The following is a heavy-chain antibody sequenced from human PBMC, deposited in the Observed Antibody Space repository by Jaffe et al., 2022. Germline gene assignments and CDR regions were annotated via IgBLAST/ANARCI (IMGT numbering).Heavy chain of an antibody. CDR1: GGSISSSSYY. J-gene: IGHJ4*02. Sequence: QLQLQESGPGLVKPSETLSLTCTVSGGSISSSSYYWGWIRQPPGKGLEWIGSIYYSGSTYYNPSLKSRVTISVDTSKNQFSLKLSSVTAADTAVYYCARHRGTMVQGAIPYYFDYWGQGTLVTVSS. CDR2: IYYSGST. D-gene: IGHD3-10*01. CDR3: ARHRGTMVQGAIPYYFDY. V-gene: IGHV4-39*01.